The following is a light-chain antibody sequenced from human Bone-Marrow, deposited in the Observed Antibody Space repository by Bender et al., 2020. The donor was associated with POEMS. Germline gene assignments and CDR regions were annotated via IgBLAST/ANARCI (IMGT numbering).Light chain of an antibody. CDR1: KLGQKY. V-gene: IGLV3-1*01. CDR2: QDR. J-gene: IGLJ2*01. CDR3: QAWDSSTGVV. Sequence: SYDLIQPPSVSVSPGQTARITCSGDKLGQKYASWYQQRPGQSPVLVIYQDRERPSGIPERFSGSNSGNTATLTISGTQTMDEADYYCQAWDSSTGVVFGGGTKLTVL.